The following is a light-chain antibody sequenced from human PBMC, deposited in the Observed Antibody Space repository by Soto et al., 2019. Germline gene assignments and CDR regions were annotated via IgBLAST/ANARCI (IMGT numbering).Light chain of an antibody. CDR2: EVS. J-gene: IGLJ3*02. CDR3: NSYAGSNNWV. Sequence: QSVLPQPASVSGSPGQSITISCTGTSSDVGGYNYVSWYQQHPGKAPKLMIYEVSKRPSGVPDRFSGSKSGNTASLTVSGLQAEDEADYYCNSYAGSNNWVFGGGTKLTVL. V-gene: IGLV2-8*01. CDR1: SSDVGGYNY.